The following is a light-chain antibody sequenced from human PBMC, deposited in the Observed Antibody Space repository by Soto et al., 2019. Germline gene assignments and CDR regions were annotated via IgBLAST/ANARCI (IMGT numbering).Light chain of an antibody. CDR1: QNIGRW. CDR3: QQYNLHYPET. CDR2: DVS. Sequence: DIQMTQSPSSLSASVGDRVTITCRASQNIGRWLAWYQQKSGKAPKLMIYDVSTLISGVPSRFSGSGSGTALSLTITSLQPADVTTYYFQQYNLHYPETFGPGTLVEIK. J-gene: IGKJ1*01. V-gene: IGKV1-5*01.